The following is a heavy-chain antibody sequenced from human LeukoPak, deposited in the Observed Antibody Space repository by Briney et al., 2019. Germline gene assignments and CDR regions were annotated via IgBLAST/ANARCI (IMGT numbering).Heavy chain of an antibody. CDR2: IYWDDDK. CDR3: AHLQPYGSGSWFLSYWFDP. Sequence: SGPTLVNPTQTLTLTCTFSGFSLSPSGVGVGWIRQPPGKALEWLALIYWDDDKRYSPSLKSRLTITKDTSKNQVVLTMTNMDPVDTATYYCAHLQPYGSGSWFLSYWFDPWGQGTLVTVSS. V-gene: IGHV2-5*02. D-gene: IGHD3-10*01. CDR1: GFSLSPSGVG. J-gene: IGHJ5*02.